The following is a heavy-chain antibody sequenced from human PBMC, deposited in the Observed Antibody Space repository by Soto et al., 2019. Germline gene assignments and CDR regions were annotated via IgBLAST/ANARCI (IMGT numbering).Heavy chain of an antibody. Sequence: EVQLVESGGGLVQPGGSLRLSCAASGFTFSSYAMHWVRQAPGKGLEYVSAISSNGGSTYYANSVKGRFTISRDNSKNTLYLKRGSWRAGDMAVYYGERENYDFWGGHGNYMAFWGKGTPVTVSS. D-gene: IGHD3-3*01. J-gene: IGHJ6*03. V-gene: IGHV3-64*01. CDR3: ERENYDFWGGHGNYMAF. CDR2: ISSNGGST. CDR1: GFTFSSYA.